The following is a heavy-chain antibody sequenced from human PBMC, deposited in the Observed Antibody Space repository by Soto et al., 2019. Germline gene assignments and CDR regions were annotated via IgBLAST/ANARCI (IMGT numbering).Heavy chain of an antibody. J-gene: IGHJ6*02. CDR1: GGSISSGGYY. CDR2: IYYSGST. Sequence: KSSETLSLTCTVSGGSISSGGYYWSWIRQHPGKGLEWIGYIYYSGSTYYNPSLKSRVTISVDTSKNQFSLKLSSVTAADTAVYYCARDRRSWERFLEPTLCGYYYGMGVWGQGTTVTVSS. D-gene: IGHD3-3*01. V-gene: IGHV4-31*03. CDR3: ARDRRSWERFLEPTLCGYYYGMGV.